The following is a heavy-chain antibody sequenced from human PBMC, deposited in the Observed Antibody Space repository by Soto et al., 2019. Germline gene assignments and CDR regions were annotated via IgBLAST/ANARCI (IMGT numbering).Heavy chain of an antibody. V-gene: IGHV1-8*01. CDR2: MNPNSGNT. Sequence: ASVKGSCKASGYTFTSYDINWLRQATGQGLEWMGWMNPNSGNTGYAQKFQGRVTMTRNTSISTAYMELSSLRSEDTAVYYCARELSSSWRFDYWGQGTLVTVSS. CDR3: ARELSSSWRFDY. J-gene: IGHJ4*02. CDR1: GYTFTSYD. D-gene: IGHD6-13*01.